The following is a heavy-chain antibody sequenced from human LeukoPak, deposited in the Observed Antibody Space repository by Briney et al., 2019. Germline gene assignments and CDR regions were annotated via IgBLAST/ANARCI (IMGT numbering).Heavy chain of an antibody. D-gene: IGHD4-17*01. CDR3: ARVHDYGDYDY. V-gene: IGHV1-69*05. J-gene: IGHJ4*02. Sequence: SVKVSCKASGGTFSSYAISWVRQAPGQGLEWVGGIIPIFGTANCAQKFQGRVTITTDESTSTAYMELSSLRSEDTAVYYCARVHDYGDYDYWGQGTLVTVSS. CDR1: GGTFSSYA. CDR2: IIPIFGTA.